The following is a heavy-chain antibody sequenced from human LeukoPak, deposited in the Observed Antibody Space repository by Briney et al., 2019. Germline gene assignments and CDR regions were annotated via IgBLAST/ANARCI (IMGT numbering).Heavy chain of an antibody. Sequence: ASVKVSCKASGYTFTNYHINWVRQASGQGLEWMGWINPYTDDRGYAQRFQGRVTNTRDTSISTAYMELRSLRSEDTAVYFCARTTSLTASGYDYWGQGTLVTVSS. CDR2: INPYTDDR. J-gene: IGHJ4*02. CDR3: ARTTSLTASGYDY. V-gene: IGHV1-8*03. D-gene: IGHD4-17*01. CDR1: GYTFTNYH.